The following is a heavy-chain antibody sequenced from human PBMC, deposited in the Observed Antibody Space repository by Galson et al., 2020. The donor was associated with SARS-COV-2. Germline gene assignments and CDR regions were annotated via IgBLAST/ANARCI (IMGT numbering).Heavy chain of an antibody. D-gene: IGHD1-1*01. J-gene: IGHJ6*02. CDR3: AKGSGHDYYYYGMDV. V-gene: IGHV3-23*01. Sequence: GGSLRLSCAASGFTFSSYAMSWVAQPPGKGLEWVQAIVGRGGSTYYADSVKGRFTISRDNSKNTLYLQMNSLRAEDTAVYYCAKGSGHDYYYYGMDVWGQGTTVTVSS. CDR1: GFTFSSYA. CDR2: IVGRGGST.